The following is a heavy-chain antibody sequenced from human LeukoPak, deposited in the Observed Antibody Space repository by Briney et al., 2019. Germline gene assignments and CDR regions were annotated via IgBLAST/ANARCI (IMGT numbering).Heavy chain of an antibody. J-gene: IGHJ3*02. CDR2: IKSKTDGGTT. D-gene: IGHD3-22*01. Sequence: PGGSLRLSCAASGFTFSNAWMSWVRQAPGKGLEWVGRIKSKTDGGTTDYAAPVKGRFTISRDDSKNTLYLQMNSLKTEDTAVYYCTSSRGYYYDSSGYYYGTLGAFDIWGQGTMVTVSS. V-gene: IGHV3-15*01. CDR3: TSSRGYYYDSSGYYYGTLGAFDI. CDR1: GFTFSNAW.